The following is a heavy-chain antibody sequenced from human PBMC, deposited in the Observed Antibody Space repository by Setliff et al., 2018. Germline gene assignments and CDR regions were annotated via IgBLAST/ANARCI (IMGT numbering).Heavy chain of an antibody. Sequence: GESLKISCQASGYTFTSYGISWVRQAPGQGLEWMGWISAYNGNTNYAQKLQGRVTMTTDTSTRPAYMELRSLRSDDTAVYYCARDRDSSGYPYYFDYWGQGTLVTVSS. D-gene: IGHD3-22*01. CDR2: ISAYNGNT. CDR1: GYTFTSYG. CDR3: ARDRDSSGYPYYFDY. J-gene: IGHJ4*02. V-gene: IGHV1-18*01.